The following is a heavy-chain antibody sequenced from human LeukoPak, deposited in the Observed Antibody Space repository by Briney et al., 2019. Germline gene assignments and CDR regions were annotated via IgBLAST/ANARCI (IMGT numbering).Heavy chain of an antibody. Sequence: SETLSLTCTVSGGSIKSHFWSWVRQPPGKRLEWIGYMFHSGTTNYNPSLKSRVTISVDTSKNQFSLKLSSVTAADTAVYYCARERRYCSGGSCRGYYYYYYMDVWGKGTTVTISS. D-gene: IGHD2-15*01. J-gene: IGHJ6*03. CDR2: MFHSGTT. CDR3: ARERRYCSGGSCRGYYYYYYMDV. V-gene: IGHV4-59*11. CDR1: GGSIKSHF.